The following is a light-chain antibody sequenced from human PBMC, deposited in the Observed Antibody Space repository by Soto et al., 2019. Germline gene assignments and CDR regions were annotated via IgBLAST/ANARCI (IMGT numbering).Light chain of an antibody. Sequence: QSALTQPASVSGSPGQSITISCTGTSSDVGGYNYVSWYQQHPGKAPKLMIYDVTNRPSGVSNRFSGSKSGSTASLTISGLQAEYEADYYCSSYTSSFTLVFGTGTKLTVL. CDR1: SSDVGGYNY. CDR2: DVT. V-gene: IGLV2-14*01. J-gene: IGLJ1*01. CDR3: SSYTSSFTLV.